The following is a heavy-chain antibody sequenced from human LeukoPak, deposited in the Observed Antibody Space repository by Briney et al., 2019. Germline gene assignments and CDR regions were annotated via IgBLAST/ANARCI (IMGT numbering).Heavy chain of an antibody. CDR1: GFTFSSYW. Sequence: GGSLRLSCAASGFTFSSYWMSWVRQAPGKGLEWVASIQNDGDAKFYVDSVRGRFTISRDDAKNSLYLQMNDLRAGDTAVYYCAGCEDYWGQGALVTVSS. J-gene: IGHJ4*02. CDR3: AGCEDY. CDR2: IQNDGDAK. V-gene: IGHV3-7*01.